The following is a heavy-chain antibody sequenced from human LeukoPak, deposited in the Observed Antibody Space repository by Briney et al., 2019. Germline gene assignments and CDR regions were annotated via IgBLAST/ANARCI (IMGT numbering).Heavy chain of an antibody. Sequence: GASVKVSCKASGYTFTDYAIHWVRQAPGQRLEWMGWINAGNGDTKYSQKFQGRVTITRDTSASIVCMELSSLISEDTALYSCARGSTSDWPFDYWGQGTRVTVSS. D-gene: IGHD2-2*01. CDR1: GYTFTDYA. V-gene: IGHV1-3*01. J-gene: IGHJ4*02. CDR3: ARGSTSDWPFDY. CDR2: INAGNGDT.